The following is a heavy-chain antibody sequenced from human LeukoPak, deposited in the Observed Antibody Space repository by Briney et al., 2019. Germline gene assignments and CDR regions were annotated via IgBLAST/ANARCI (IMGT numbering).Heavy chain of an antibody. CDR3: ARDRHCSSTSCYAFDI. D-gene: IGHD2-2*01. V-gene: IGHV1-46*01. J-gene: IGHJ3*02. CDR1: GYTFTSYY. Sequence: ASVKVSCKASGYTFTSYYMHWVRQAPGQGLEWMGIISPSGGSTSYAQKFQGRVTMTRDTSTSTVYMELSSLRSEDTAVYYCARDRHCSSTSCYAFDIWGQGTMVTVSS. CDR2: ISPSGGST.